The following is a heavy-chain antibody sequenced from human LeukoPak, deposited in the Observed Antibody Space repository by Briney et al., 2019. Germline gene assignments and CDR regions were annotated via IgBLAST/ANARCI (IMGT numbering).Heavy chain of an antibody. Sequence: PGGSLRLSCAASGFTFSSYSMNWVRQAPGKGLEWVSSISSSSNYIYYADAMKGRFTISRDNSKNTLYLQMNSLRAEDTAVYYCANLPLGRIAAAGPYYYYYGMDVWGQGTTVTVSS. CDR1: GFTFSSYS. D-gene: IGHD6-13*01. CDR3: ANLPLGRIAAAGPYYYYYGMDV. V-gene: IGHV3-21*04. J-gene: IGHJ6*02. CDR2: ISSSSNYI.